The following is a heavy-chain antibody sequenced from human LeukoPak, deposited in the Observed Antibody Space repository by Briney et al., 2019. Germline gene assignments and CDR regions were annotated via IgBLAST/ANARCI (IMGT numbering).Heavy chain of an antibody. CDR2: INSDGSTI. CDR3: ARVTVSSSEVIFDY. V-gene: IGHV3-74*01. J-gene: IGHJ4*02. Sequence: QPGGSLRLSCAASGFTFSRYCMHWVRQAPGKGLVWVSRINSDGSTITYADSVKGRFTISRDNAKNTLYLQMNSLRAEDTAVYYCARVTVSSSEVIFDYWGQGSLVTVSS. CDR1: GFTFSRYC. D-gene: IGHD1-20*01.